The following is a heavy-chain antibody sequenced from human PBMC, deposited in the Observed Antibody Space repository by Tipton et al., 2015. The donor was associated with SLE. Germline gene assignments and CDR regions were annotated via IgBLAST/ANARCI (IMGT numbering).Heavy chain of an antibody. D-gene: IGHD5-12*01. CDR1: GGSFSGYY. Sequence: TLSRTCAVYGGSFSGYYWSWIRQPPGKGLEWIGYFYHGGVTYYNPSLKSRVTISVDRSQNQFSLKLISVTAADTAVYYCAREGYSAYDKGYFDYWGQGTPVTVSS. CDR2: FYHGGVT. CDR3: AREGYSAYDKGYFDY. J-gene: IGHJ4*02. V-gene: IGHV4-34*01.